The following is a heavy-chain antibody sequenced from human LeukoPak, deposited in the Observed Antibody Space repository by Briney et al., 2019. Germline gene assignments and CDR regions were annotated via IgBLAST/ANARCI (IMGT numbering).Heavy chain of an antibody. J-gene: IGHJ6*03. D-gene: IGHD6-13*01. CDR3: ARESMGISYYMDV. V-gene: IGHV3-48*04. Sequence: GGSLRLSCVGSGFSFSTYGMTWVRQAPGKGLEWVSYISSSGSTIYYADSVKGRFTISRDNAKNSLYLQMNSLRAEDTAVYYCARESMGISYYMDVWGKGTTVTISS. CDR2: ISSSGSTI. CDR1: GFSFSTYG.